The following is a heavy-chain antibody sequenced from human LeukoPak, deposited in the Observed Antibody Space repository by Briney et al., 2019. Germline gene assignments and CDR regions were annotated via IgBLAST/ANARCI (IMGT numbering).Heavy chain of an antibody. Sequence: GGSLRLSCAASGFTFSSYSMNWVRQAPGKGLEWVANIKQDGSEKYYVDSVKGRFTISRDNAKNSLYLQMNSLRAEDTAVYYCAREPTTYYYDSSGSHYFDYWGQGTLVTVSS. CDR2: IKQDGSEK. CDR3: AREPTTYYYDSSGSHYFDY. V-gene: IGHV3-7*01. J-gene: IGHJ4*02. D-gene: IGHD3-22*01. CDR1: GFTFSSYS.